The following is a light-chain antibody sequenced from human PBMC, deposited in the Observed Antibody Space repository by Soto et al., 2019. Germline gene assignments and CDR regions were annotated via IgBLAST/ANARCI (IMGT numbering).Light chain of an antibody. Sequence: EIVLTQSPDTLSVTTGERATLSCRASQTVGSNLAWYQQKPGQAPRLLIYGASTRASATPARFSGSGSVTEFALTISSLQSEDFAVYYCQQYNNWPITFGQGRRLEI. CDR1: QTVGSN. V-gene: IGKV3D-15*01. CDR2: GAS. CDR3: QQYNNWPIT. J-gene: IGKJ5*01.